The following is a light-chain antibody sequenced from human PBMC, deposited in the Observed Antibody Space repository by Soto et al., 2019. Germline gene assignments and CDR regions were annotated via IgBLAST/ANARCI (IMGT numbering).Light chain of an antibody. J-gene: IGLJ3*02. CDR1: SSNIGAGYD. Sequence: QSVLPQPPSVSGAPGQRGTISCTGSSSNIGAGYDVHWYQQLPGTAPKLLIYGNSNRPSGVPDRFSGSKSGTSAALAITGLQAEDEADYYCQSYDSSLSGWVFGGGTKVTVL. CDR2: GNS. CDR3: QSYDSSLSGWV. V-gene: IGLV1-40*01.